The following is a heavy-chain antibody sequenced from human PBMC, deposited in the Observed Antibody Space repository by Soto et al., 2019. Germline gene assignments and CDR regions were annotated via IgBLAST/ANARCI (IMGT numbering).Heavy chain of an antibody. CDR1: GYTFTSYA. CDR3: AREKTYRNIALAPRFGP. CDR2: INAGNGNT. V-gene: IGHV1-3*01. J-gene: IGHJ5*02. Sequence: GASVKVSCKASGYTFTSYAMHWVRQAPGQRLEWMGWINAGNGNTKYSQKFQGRVTITRDTSASTAYMELRSLRSEDTAVYYCAREKTYRNIALAPRFGPSGQGTLVTVSS. D-gene: IGHD6-19*01.